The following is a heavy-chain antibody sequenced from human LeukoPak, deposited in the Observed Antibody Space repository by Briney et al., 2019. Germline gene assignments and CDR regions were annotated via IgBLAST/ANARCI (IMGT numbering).Heavy chain of an antibody. CDR3: ARKLRFAGNWFDP. CDR2: MITISGTT. V-gene: IGHV1-69*13. J-gene: IGHJ5*02. CDR1: GGTLTSYA. D-gene: IGHD3-10*01. Sequence: GASVKVSCKTSGGTLTSYAITWVRKAHGQGLEWMGKMITISGTTNYAQKFQGRVTFTADESTSTAYMELSSLRSEDTALYYCARKLRFAGNWFDPWGQGTLVTVSS.